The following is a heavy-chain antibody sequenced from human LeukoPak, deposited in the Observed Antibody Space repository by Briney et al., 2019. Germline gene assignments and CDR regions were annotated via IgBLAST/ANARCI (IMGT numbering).Heavy chain of an antibody. V-gene: IGHV4-39*07. CDR1: GGSISSSSYY. CDR3: ARDFPNWGSPPYYFDY. D-gene: IGHD7-27*01. J-gene: IGHJ4*02. Sequence: PSETLSLTCTVSGGSISSSSYYWGWIRQPPGKGLEWIGSIYYSGSTYYNPSLKSRVTISVDTSKNQFSLKLSSVTAADTAVYYCARDFPNWGSPPYYFDYWGQGTLVTVSS. CDR2: IYYSGST.